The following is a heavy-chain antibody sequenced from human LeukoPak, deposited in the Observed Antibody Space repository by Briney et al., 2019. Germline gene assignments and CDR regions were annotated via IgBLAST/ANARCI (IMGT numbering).Heavy chain of an antibody. J-gene: IGHJ4*02. CDR1: GGSISSGSYY. Sequence: SETLSLTCTVSGGSISSGSYYWSWIRQPAGKGLEWIGRIYTSGSTNYNPSLKSRVTISVDTSKNQFSLKLSSVTAADTAVYYCARQRTLLMVSDYWGQGTLVTVSS. CDR2: IYTSGST. V-gene: IGHV4-61*02. CDR3: ARQRTLLMVSDY. D-gene: IGHD2-8*01.